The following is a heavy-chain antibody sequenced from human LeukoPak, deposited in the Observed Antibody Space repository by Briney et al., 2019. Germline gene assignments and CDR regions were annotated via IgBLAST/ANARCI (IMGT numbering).Heavy chain of an antibody. D-gene: IGHD5-24*01. V-gene: IGHV4-34*01. CDR3: ARDGGWLQLRYFDY. CDR2: INHSGST. CDR1: GGSISSYY. J-gene: IGHJ4*02. Sequence: SETLSLTCTVSGGSISSYYWSWIRQPPGKGLEWIGEINHSGSTNYNPSLKSRVTISVDTSKNQFSLKLSSVTAADTAVYYCARDGGWLQLRYFDYWGQGTLVTVSS.